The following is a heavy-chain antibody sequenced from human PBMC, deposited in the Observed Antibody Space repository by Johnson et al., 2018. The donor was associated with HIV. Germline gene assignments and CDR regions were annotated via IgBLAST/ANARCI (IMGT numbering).Heavy chain of an antibody. Sequence: EVHLVESGGGVVQPGRSLRLSCAASGFTFSSYGMHWVRLAPGKGLEWVSYISSSGSTIYYADSVKGRFTISRDNAKNSLYLQMNSLSAEATAVYYCARPGYYDSSGLDAFDIWGQGTMVTVSS. D-gene: IGHD3-22*01. V-gene: IGHV3-48*04. CDR2: ISSSGSTI. CDR1: GFTFSSYG. CDR3: ARPGYYDSSGLDAFDI. J-gene: IGHJ3*02.